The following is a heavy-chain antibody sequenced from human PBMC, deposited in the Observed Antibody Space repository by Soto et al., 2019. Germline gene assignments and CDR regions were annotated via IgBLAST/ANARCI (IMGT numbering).Heavy chain of an antibody. CDR2: INTYNGNT. V-gene: IGHV1-18*01. J-gene: IGHJ6*02. CDR1: GYTFTRYG. Sequence: QVQLVQSGAEVKNPGASVKVSCKASGYTFTRYGIGWARQAPGQGLEWMGWINTYNGNTNYAQNVQGRVTLTTDTSTSTAYMELRSLRSNDTAIYYFATVDVYVTPSPQDVWGQGTTVIVSS. CDR3: ATVDVYVTPSPQDV. D-gene: IGHD3-16*01.